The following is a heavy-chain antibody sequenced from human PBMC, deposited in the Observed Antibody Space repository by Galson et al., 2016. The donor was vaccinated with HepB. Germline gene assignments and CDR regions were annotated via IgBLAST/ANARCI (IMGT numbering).Heavy chain of an antibody. Sequence: LRLSCAASGFTFSSSAMNWVRQAPGKGLEWLSHISGGSSTIYYADSVKGRFTVSRDNTKNSLYLQMNSLRDADTAVYYCAKPFLSSGLYYFDYWGRGTLVTVSS. V-gene: IGHV3-48*02. CDR1: GFTFSSSA. CDR2: ISGGSSTI. D-gene: IGHD6-19*01. J-gene: IGHJ4*02. CDR3: AKPFLSSGLYYFDY.